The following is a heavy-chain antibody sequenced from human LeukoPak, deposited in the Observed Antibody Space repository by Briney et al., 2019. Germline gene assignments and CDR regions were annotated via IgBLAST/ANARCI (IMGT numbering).Heavy chain of an antibody. D-gene: IGHD5-12*01. V-gene: IGHV4-30-4*08. CDR1: GGSVSSGSYY. CDR3: AREGLRLRNFDY. CDR2: IYYSGST. Sequence: KPSETLSLTCTVSGGSVSSGSYYWSWIRQPPGKGLEWIGYIYYSGSTYYNPSLKSRVTISVDTSKNQFSLKLSSVTAADTAVYYCAREGLRLRNFDYWGQGTLVTVSS. J-gene: IGHJ4*02.